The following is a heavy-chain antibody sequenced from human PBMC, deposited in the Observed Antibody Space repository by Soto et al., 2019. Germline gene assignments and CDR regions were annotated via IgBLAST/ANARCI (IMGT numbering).Heavy chain of an antibody. V-gene: IGHV4-59*01. Sequence: PSETLSLTCTVSGGSIFGYYWSWVRQPPGKGLEWIGYIYYSGTTNYNPSLKSRVTMSVDTSKNQFSLNLKSVTAADTAVYYCARVESSGWYPHYWGQGTLVTVSS. CDR3: ARVESSGWYPHY. D-gene: IGHD6-19*01. CDR1: GGSIFGYY. CDR2: IYYSGTT. J-gene: IGHJ4*02.